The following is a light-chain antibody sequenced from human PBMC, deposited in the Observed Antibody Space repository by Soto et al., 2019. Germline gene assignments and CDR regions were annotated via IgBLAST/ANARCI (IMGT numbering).Light chain of an antibody. V-gene: IGKV1-5*01. CDR3: QQYNSYPWT. CDR1: QSISSW. J-gene: IGKJ1*01. Sequence: DIPMNQSPATLSASVRDRVTITCRASQSISSWLAWYQQKPGKAPKLLIYDASSLESGVPSRFSGSGSGTEFTLTISSLQPDDFATYYCQQYNSYPWTFGQGTKVDI. CDR2: DAS.